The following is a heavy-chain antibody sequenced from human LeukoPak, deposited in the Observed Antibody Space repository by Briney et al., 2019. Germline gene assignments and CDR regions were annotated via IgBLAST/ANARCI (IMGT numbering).Heavy chain of an antibody. Sequence: GASVKVSCKASGYPSSTYGISWVRQAPGQGLQWMAWISTHNGKTDYAQNFQDRVTVTRDTSTSTVYMELRSLRSDDMAVYFCARDVGTTHFDFWGQGTLVTVSS. J-gene: IGHJ4*02. CDR1: GYPSSTYG. V-gene: IGHV1-18*03. CDR3: ARDVGTTHFDF. D-gene: IGHD5-12*01. CDR2: ISTHNGKT.